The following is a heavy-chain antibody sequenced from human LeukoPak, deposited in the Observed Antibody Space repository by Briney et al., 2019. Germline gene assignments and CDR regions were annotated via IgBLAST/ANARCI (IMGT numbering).Heavy chain of an antibody. J-gene: IGHJ4*02. V-gene: IGHV3-21*01. CDR3: ARDIDIGGAFDY. CDR1: GFTVSSNY. D-gene: IGHD3-16*01. Sequence: GGSLRLSCAASGFTVSSNYMSWVRQAPGKGLEWVSSISSSSSYIYYADSVKGRFTISRDNAKNSLYLQMNSLRAEDTAVYYCARDIDIGGAFDYWGQGTLVTVSS. CDR2: ISSSSSYI.